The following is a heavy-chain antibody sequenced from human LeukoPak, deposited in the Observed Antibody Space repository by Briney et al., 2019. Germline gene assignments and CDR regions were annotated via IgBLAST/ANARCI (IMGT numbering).Heavy chain of an antibody. J-gene: IGHJ6*02. CDR1: GFTFSSYA. V-gene: IGHV3-23*01. CDR3: AKAVGATRGYYYSGMDV. CDR2: ISGSGGST. D-gene: IGHD1-26*01. Sequence: GGSLRLSCAASGFTFSSYAMSWVRQAPGKGLEWVSAISGSGGSTYYADSVKGRFTISRDNSKNTLYLQMNSLTAGDTAVYYRAKAVGATRGYYYSGMDVWGQGTTVTVSS.